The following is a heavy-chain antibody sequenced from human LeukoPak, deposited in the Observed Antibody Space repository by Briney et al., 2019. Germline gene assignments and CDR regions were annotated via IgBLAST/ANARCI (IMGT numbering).Heavy chain of an antibody. CDR2: ISGSGSYT. CDR1: GFTFSDYY. J-gene: IGHJ3*02. V-gene: IGHV3-11*06. D-gene: IGHD1-26*01. CDR3: ARHKWELRDGRAFDI. Sequence: KPGGSLRLSCAASGFTFSDYYMSWIRQAPGKGLEWVSYISGSGSYTNYADSVKGRFTISRDNAKNSLYLQMNSLRAEDTAVYYCARHKWELRDGRAFDIWGQGTMVIVSS.